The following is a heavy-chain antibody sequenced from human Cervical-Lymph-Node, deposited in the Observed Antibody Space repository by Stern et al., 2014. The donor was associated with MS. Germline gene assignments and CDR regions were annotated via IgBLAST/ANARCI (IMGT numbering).Heavy chain of an antibody. V-gene: IGHV1-69*01. D-gene: IGHD2-21*02. Sequence: QVQLVQSGAEVRKPGSSVKVSCKASGDTFSYYAISWVRQAPGQGLEWMGGIIPIFGTANYAQKFQGRVKIIADESASTAYMELSGRKSRDPAVYFCGRGPVYGGGDRHYYYGMDVWGQGTTVTVSS. CDR1: GDTFSYYA. CDR3: GRGPVYGGGDRHYYYGMDV. J-gene: IGHJ6*02. CDR2: IIPIFGTA.